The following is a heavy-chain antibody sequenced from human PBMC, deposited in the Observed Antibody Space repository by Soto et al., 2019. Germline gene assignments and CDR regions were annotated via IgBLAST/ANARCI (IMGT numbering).Heavy chain of an antibody. V-gene: IGHV3-74*01. D-gene: IGHD5-12*01. J-gene: IGHJ4*02. Sequence: DVQLVESGGGIVQPGGSLRLSCAASGFTVTSYWMHWVRQAPGKGLVWVSRTSPAGSSTYYADFVRGRFTISKDTAKNMLYLQINSLGAEDTAVYYCARGNTGYGNFDYWGQGTLVTVSS. CDR3: ARGNTGYGNFDY. CDR2: TSPAGSST. CDR1: GFTVTSYW.